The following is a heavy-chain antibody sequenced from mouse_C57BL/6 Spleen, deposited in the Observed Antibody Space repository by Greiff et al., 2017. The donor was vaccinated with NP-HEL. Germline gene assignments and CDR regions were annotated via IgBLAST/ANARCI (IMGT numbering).Heavy chain of an antibody. CDR3: ARDGSPTGFDY. D-gene: IGHD4-1*01. CDR1: GFTFSSYA. V-gene: IGHV5-4*01. Sequence: EVKLMESGGGLVKPGGSLKLSCAASGFTFSSYAMSWVRQTPEKRLEWVATISDGGSYTYYPDNVKGRFTISRDNAKNNLYLQMSHLKSEDTAMYYCARDGSPTGFDYWGQGTTLTVSS. CDR2: ISDGGSYT. J-gene: IGHJ2*01.